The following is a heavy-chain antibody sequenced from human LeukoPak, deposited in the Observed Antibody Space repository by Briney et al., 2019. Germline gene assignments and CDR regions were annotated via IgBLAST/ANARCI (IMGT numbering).Heavy chain of an antibody. J-gene: IGHJ2*01. CDR3: AKKVIRYWYFEP. V-gene: IGHV3-23*01. Sequence: GSLRLSCAASGFAFSSYAMSWVRQAPGKGLEWVSAITGSGDNTYYADSVKGRSTISRDNSKNTLYLQLNSLRAEDTAVYYCAKKVIRYWYFEPWGRGTLVTVSS. D-gene: IGHD2-21*01. CDR2: ITGSGDNT. CDR1: GFAFSSYA.